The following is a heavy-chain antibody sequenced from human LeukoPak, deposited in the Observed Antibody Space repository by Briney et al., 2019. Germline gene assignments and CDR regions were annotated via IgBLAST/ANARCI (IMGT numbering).Heavy chain of an antibody. CDR3: ARSLGYSYGFHLYFDY. J-gene: IGHJ4*02. CDR1: GGTFSSYA. D-gene: IGHD5-18*01. Sequence: GASVKVSCKASGGTFSSYAISWVRQAPGQGLEWMGWINPNSGGTNYAQKFQGWVTMTRDTSISTAYMELSRLRSDDTAVYYCARSLGYSYGFHLYFDYWGQGTLVTVSS. V-gene: IGHV1-2*04. CDR2: INPNSGGT.